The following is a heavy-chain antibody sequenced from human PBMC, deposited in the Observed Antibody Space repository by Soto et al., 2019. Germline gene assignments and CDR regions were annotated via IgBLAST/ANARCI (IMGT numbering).Heavy chain of an antibody. V-gene: IGHV4-59*01. D-gene: IGHD4-17*01. Sequence: SETLSLTCTVSVGSISSYYWGWIRQPPGKGLEWIGYISNSGSTNHNPSLESRVTISADTSKNQFSLNLSSVTAADTAVYYCATFPTVTSDYWGQGILVTVS. CDR1: VGSISSYY. J-gene: IGHJ4*02. CDR2: ISNSGST. CDR3: ATFPTVTSDY.